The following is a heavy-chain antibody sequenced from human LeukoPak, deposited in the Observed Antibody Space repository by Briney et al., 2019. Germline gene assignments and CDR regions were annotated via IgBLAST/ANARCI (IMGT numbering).Heavy chain of an antibody. D-gene: IGHD3-16*01. CDR2: ISGSGGST. J-gene: IGHJ6*04. Sequence: PGGSLSLSCAASGFTFSNYAMSWVRQAPGKGLEWVSAISGSGGSTYYADSVKGRFTISRDNSKGTLYLLMSSLRADDTAVYYCARGRGRNPSGYYYYMDVWGKGTTVTISS. V-gene: IGHV3-23*01. CDR1: GFTFSNYA. CDR3: ARGRGRNPSGYYYYMDV.